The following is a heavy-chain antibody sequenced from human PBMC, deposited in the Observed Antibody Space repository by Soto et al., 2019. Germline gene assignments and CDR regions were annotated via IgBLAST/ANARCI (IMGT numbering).Heavy chain of an antibody. CDR2: LYSGGST. CDR3: ARVYYGSGSYYANDY. Sequence: EVQLVESGGGLIQPGGSLRLSCAASGFIVSSNYMSWVRQAPGKGLEWVSVLYSGGSTYYADSVKGRFTISRDNSKNTLYLQMNSLRAEDTAVYYCARVYYGSGSYYANDYCGQGTLVTVSS. V-gene: IGHV3-53*01. CDR1: GFIVSSNY. D-gene: IGHD3-10*01. J-gene: IGHJ4*02.